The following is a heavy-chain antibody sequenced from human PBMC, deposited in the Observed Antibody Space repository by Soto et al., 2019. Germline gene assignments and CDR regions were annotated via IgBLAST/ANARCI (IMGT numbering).Heavy chain of an antibody. Sequence: QVQLVESGGGLVKPGGSLRLSCAASGFTFSDYYMSWIRQAPGKGLEWVSYISSSSSYTNYADSVKGRFTISRDNAKYSLYLQMNSLRAEDTAVYYCARELARITIFGVPKRGGLDYWGQGTLVTVSP. CDR1: GFTFSDYY. CDR3: ARELARITIFGVPKRGGLDY. J-gene: IGHJ4*02. CDR2: ISSSSSYT. D-gene: IGHD3-3*01. V-gene: IGHV3-11*06.